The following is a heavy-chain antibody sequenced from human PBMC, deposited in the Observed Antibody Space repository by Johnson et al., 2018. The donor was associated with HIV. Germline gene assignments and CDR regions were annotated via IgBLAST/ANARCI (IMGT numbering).Heavy chain of an antibody. Sequence: VQLVESGGGVVRPGGSLRLSCAASGFTFDDYGMSWVSQAPGKGLEWVSGINWNGGSTGYADSVEGRFTISRVNAKNSLYLQMNSLRAEDTALYYCAREGRMDYGAPRAAFDIWGQGTMVTVSS. V-gene: IGHV3-20*04. CDR1: GFTFDDYG. CDR3: AREGRMDYGAPRAAFDI. J-gene: IGHJ3*02. D-gene: IGHD4-17*01. CDR2: INWNGGST.